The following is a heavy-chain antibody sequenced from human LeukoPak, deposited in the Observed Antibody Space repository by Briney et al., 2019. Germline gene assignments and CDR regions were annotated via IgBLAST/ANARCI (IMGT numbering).Heavy chain of an antibody. V-gene: IGHV3-7*03. CDR3: AKNWGYFDY. J-gene: IGHJ4*02. CDR1: GFTFSSYW. Sequence: GGSLRLSCAASGFTFSSYWMSWVRQAPGNGLEWVANIKQDGSEKYYVDSVKGRFTISRDNAENSLYLQMNSLRAEDTAVYYCAKNWGYFDYWGQGILVTVSS. D-gene: IGHD7-27*01. CDR2: IKQDGSEK.